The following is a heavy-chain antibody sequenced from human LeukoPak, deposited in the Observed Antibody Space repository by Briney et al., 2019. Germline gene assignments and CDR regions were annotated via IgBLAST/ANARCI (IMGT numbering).Heavy chain of an antibody. J-gene: IGHJ3*02. CDR2: IYSGGST. Sequence: PGGSLRLSCAASGFSVSSNYMSWVRQAPGKGLEWVSVIYSGGSTYYADSVKGRFTISRNNSKNTLYLQMNSLRAEDTAVYYCASYYDFWSGYSDAFDIWGQGTMVTVSS. V-gene: IGHV3-53*01. CDR1: GFSVSSNY. CDR3: ASYYDFWSGYSDAFDI. D-gene: IGHD3-3*01.